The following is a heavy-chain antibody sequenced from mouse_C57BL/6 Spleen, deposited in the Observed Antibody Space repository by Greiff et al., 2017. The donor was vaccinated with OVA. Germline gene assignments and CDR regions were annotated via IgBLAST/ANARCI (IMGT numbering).Heavy chain of an antibody. Sequence: VQLQQSGAELVKPGASVKISCKASGYAFSRYWMNWVKQRPGKGLEWIGQIYPGDGDTNYNGKFKGKATLTADKSSSTAYMQLSSLTSEDSAVYFCARWGDGPLYAMDYWGQGTSVTVSS. CDR3: ARWGDGPLYAMDY. J-gene: IGHJ4*01. CDR2: IYPGDGDT. V-gene: IGHV1-80*01. CDR1: GYAFSRYW. D-gene: IGHD2-3*01.